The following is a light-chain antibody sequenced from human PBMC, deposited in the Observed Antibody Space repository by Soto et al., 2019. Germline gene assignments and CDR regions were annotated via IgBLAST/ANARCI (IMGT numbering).Light chain of an antibody. CDR2: EVR. Sequence: QSALTRPASVSGSPGQSITISCTGTSSDVGGFNYVSWYQQHPGKTPKLLIYEVRLRPTWVSDRFSGSKSGNTASLTISGLQAEGEADYYCSSYTSSSSGVFGTGTKVTVL. CDR1: SSDVGGFNY. CDR3: SSYTSSSSGV. J-gene: IGLJ1*01. V-gene: IGLV2-14*01.